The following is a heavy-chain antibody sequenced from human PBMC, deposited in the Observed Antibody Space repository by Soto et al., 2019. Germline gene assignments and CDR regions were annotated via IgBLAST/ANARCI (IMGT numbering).Heavy chain of an antibody. V-gene: IGHV3-23*01. J-gene: IGHJ6*02. D-gene: IGHD3-3*01. CDR1: GFTFSNYA. CDR3: ARDWTGDTCPCLDV. Sequence: EVQLLESGGGLVQPGGSLRLSCAAAGFTFSNYALTWVRQSPGKGLEWVSTFSGSGGSTYYADSVWGRFTISRDNSKNTLFLQVNSLRVEDTAIYYCARDWTGDTCPCLDVWGQGTTVSVSS. CDR2: FSGSGGST.